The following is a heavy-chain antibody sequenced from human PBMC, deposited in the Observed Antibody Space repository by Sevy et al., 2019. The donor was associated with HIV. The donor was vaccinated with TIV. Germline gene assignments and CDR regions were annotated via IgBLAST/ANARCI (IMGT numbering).Heavy chain of an antibody. J-gene: IGHJ6*02. Sequence: GGSLRLSCAASGFTFDDYAMHWVRQAPGKGLEWVSGISWNSGSIGYADSVKGRFTISRDNAKNSLYLQMNSLRAEDTSLYYGAKDMNFGYNSYYGMDVWGQGTTVTVSS. CDR2: ISWNSGSI. CDR1: GFTFDDYA. D-gene: IGHD1-7*01. V-gene: IGHV3-9*01. CDR3: AKDMNFGYNSYYGMDV.